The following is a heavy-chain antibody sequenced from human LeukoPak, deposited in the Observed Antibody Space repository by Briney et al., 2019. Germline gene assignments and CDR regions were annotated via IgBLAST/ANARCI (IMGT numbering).Heavy chain of an antibody. CDR1: GYSISSGYY. CDR3: ARQGSSWYIDY. V-gene: IGHV4-38-2*01. D-gene: IGHD6-13*01. Sequence: PSETLSLTCAVSGYSISSGYYWGWSRQPPGKGLEWIGSIYHSGSTYYNPSLKSRVTLSVDTSKNQFSLKLSSVTAADTAVYYCARQGSSWYIDYWGQGTLVTVSS. CDR2: IYHSGST. J-gene: IGHJ4*02.